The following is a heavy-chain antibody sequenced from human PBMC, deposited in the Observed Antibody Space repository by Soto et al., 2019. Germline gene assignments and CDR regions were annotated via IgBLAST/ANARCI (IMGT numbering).Heavy chain of an antibody. CDR1: GFTFSNFG. J-gene: IGHJ4*02. CDR3: VKGSDVARQELDY. CDR2: ISADGSDK. Sequence: QVQLVESEGGVVQPGRSLRLSCAASGFTFSNFGMHWVRQAPGKGLEWVAAISADGSDKYFSGSVKGRFTISRDNSKNPLFLQMNSLRVEDTAVYYCVKGSDVARQELDYWGQGTLVTVSS. D-gene: IGHD3-3*01. V-gene: IGHV3-30*18.